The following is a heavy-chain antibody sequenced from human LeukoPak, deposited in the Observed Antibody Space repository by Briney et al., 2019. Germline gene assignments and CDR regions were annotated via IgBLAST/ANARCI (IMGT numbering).Heavy chain of an antibody. D-gene: IGHD3-9*01. CDR1: GFTFSNAW. Sequence: GGSLRLSCAASGFTFSNAWMSWVRQAPGKGLEWVGRIKSKTDGGTTDYAAPVKGRFTISRDDSKNTLYLQMNSLRAEDTAVYYCAKALLNNFDWTFDYWGQGTLVTVSS. J-gene: IGHJ4*02. V-gene: IGHV3-15*05. CDR2: IKSKTDGGTT. CDR3: AKALLNNFDWTFDY.